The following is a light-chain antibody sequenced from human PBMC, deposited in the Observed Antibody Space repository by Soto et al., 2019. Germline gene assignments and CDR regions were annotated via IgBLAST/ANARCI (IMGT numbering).Light chain of an antibody. V-gene: IGKV1-39*01. Sequence: DIQMTQSPSSLSASVGDRVTITCRASQRIATYLNWYQVTPGKAPKLLIYAASTLQSGVPSRFSGSASGTDFTLTISSLRPEDFATYYCQQTYSAPRTFGKGTKVEIQ. CDR3: QQTYSAPRT. CDR1: QRIATY. J-gene: IGKJ1*01. CDR2: AAS.